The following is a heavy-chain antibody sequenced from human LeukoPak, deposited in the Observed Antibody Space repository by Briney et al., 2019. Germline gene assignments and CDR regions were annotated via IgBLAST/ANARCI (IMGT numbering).Heavy chain of an antibody. CDR3: ARDYWASDY. J-gene: IGHJ4*02. V-gene: IGHV3-7*01. CDR2: IKEDGSER. D-gene: IGHD2-8*02. CDR1: GFTFSTYW. Sequence: PGGSLRLSCAASGFTFSTYWMSWVRQAPGKGLEWVANIKEDGSERYYVDSVKRRFTISRDNARNSLYLQMNSLRAEDTAVYYCARDYWASDYWGQGTLVTVSS.